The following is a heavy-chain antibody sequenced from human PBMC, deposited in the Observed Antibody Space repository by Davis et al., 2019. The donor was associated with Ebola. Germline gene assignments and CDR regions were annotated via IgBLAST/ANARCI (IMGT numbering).Heavy chain of an antibody. J-gene: IGHJ4*02. CDR3: AKSWVVAAMLDY. CDR2: IWYDGSNK. D-gene: IGHD2-15*01. Sequence: GESLKISCAASGFTFSSYGMHWVRQAPGKGLEWVAVIWYDGSNKYYADSVKGRFTISRDNSKNTLYLQMNSLRAEDTAVYYCAKSWVVAAMLDYWGQGTLVTVSS. CDR1: GFTFSSYG. V-gene: IGHV3-33*06.